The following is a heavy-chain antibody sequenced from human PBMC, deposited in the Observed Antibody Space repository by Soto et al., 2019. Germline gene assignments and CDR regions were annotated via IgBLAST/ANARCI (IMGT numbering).Heavy chain of an antibody. V-gene: IGHV4-38-2*01. CDR3: AFHYYDSSGYYYPRYYFDY. J-gene: IGHJ4*02. CDR2: IYHSGST. Sequence: SETLSLTCAVSGYSISSGYYWGWIRQPPGKGLEWIGSIYHSGSTYYNPSLKSRVTISVDTSKNQFSLKLSSVTAADTAVYYCAFHYYDSSGYYYPRYYFDYWGQGTMVTVS. CDR1: GYSISSGYY. D-gene: IGHD3-22*01.